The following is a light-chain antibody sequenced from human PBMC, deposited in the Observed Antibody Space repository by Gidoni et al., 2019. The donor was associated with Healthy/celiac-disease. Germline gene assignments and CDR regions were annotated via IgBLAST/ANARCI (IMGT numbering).Light chain of an antibody. Sequence: QSALTQPASVSGSPGQPITISCTGTSSDVGGYNYVSWYQQHPGKAPKLMIYEVSNRPSGVSNRFSGSKSVNTASLTISGLQAEDEADYYCSSYTSSSTYVFGTGTKVTVL. CDR2: EVS. CDR3: SSYTSSSTYV. CDR1: SSDVGGYNY. J-gene: IGLJ1*01. V-gene: IGLV2-14*01.